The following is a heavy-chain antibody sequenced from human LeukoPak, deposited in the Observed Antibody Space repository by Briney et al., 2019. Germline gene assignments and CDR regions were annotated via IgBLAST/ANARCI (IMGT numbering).Heavy chain of an antibody. D-gene: IGHD2-21*02. CDR3: ARDFCGGDCYSRSPYMDV. V-gene: IGHV1-8*01. J-gene: IGHJ6*04. CDR1: GYTFTSYD. CDR2: MNPNSGNT. Sequence: ASVKVSCKASGYTFTSYDINWVRQATGQGLEWMGRMNPNSGNTGYAQKFQGRVTMTRNTSISTAYMELSSLRSEDTAVYYCARDFCGGDCYSRSPYMDVWGKGTTVTVSS.